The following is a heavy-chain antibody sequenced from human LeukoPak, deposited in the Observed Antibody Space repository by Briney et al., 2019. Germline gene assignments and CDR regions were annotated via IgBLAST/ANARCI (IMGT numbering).Heavy chain of an antibody. CDR1: GYSFTSYW. J-gene: IGHJ4*02. CDR3: ARRAFASGDYFDY. Sequence: GESLKISCKGSGYSFTSYWIAWVRQMPGKGLEWMGIINPGDSHTRYSPSFQGQVTISADKSISTAYLQWSSLKASDTAMYFCARRAFASGDYFDYWGQGTLVTVSS. V-gene: IGHV5-51*01. D-gene: IGHD3-10*01. CDR2: INPGDSHT.